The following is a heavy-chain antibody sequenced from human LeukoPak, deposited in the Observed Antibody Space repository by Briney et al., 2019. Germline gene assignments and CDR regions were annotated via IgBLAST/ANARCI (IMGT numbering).Heavy chain of an antibody. Sequence: SETLSLTCTVSGGSISSSSYYWGWIRQPPGKGLEWIGSIYYSGSTYYNPSLKSRVTISVDTSKNQFSLKLSSVTAADTAVYYCARLGYCSGGSCYRRHFDYWGQGTLVTVSS. CDR3: ARLGYCSGGSCYRRHFDY. CDR1: GGSISSSSYY. CDR2: IYYSGST. V-gene: IGHV4-39*01. J-gene: IGHJ4*02. D-gene: IGHD2-15*01.